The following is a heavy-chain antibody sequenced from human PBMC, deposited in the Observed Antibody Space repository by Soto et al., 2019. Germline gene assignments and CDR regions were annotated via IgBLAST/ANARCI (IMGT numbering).Heavy chain of an antibody. J-gene: IGHJ3*02. CDR1: GGSISSGGYY. CDR2: IYYSGST. V-gene: IGHV4-31*03. CDR3: ARGGALGYCSSTSCYAFDI. D-gene: IGHD2-2*01. Sequence: QVQLQESGPGLVKPSQTLSLTCTVSGGSISSGGYYWSWIRQHPGKGLEWIGYIYYSGSTYYNPSLKSRVTISVDTSKNQFSLKLSSVTAADTAVYYCARGGALGYCSSTSCYAFDIWGQGTMVTVSS.